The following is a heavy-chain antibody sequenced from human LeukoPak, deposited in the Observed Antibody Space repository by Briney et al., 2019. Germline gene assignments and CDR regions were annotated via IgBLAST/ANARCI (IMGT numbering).Heavy chain of an antibody. V-gene: IGHV3-23*01. J-gene: IGHJ3*02. CDR2: ISGSGGST. CDR1: GFTFSSYA. CDR3: AKDPTDYDILTGYYRPYAFDI. Sequence: PGGSLRLSCAASGFTFSSYAMSWVRQAPGKGLEWVSAISGSGGSTYYADSVKGRFTISRDNSKNTLYLQMNSLRAEDTAVYYCAKDPTDYDILTGYYRPYAFDIWGQGTMVTVSS. D-gene: IGHD3-9*01.